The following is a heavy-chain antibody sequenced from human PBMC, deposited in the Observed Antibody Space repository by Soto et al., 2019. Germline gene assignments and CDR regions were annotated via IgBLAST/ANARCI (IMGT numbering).Heavy chain of an antibody. J-gene: IGHJ5*02. CDR1: GYTFTSYG. CDR3: ARGGWNYVWYNWFDP. Sequence: ASVKVSCKASGYTFTSYGISWVRQAPGQGLEWMGWISAYNGNTNYAQKLQGRVTMTTDTSTSTAYMELRSLRSDDTAVYYCARGGWNYVWYNWFDPWGQGTLVTVSS. D-gene: IGHD1-7*01. V-gene: IGHV1-18*01. CDR2: ISAYNGNT.